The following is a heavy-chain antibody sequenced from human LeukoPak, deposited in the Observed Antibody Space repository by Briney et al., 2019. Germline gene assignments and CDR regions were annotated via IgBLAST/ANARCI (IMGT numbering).Heavy chain of an antibody. V-gene: IGHV4-59*02. D-gene: IGHD3-16*01. J-gene: IGHJ5*02. CDR2: IHYIGSS. CDR3: VGGFTGQYAP. Sequence: SEALFPTSSVSGASASSYYCWWSRRPPGGEVEWVGYIHYIGSSNSNPSLQSRVTTPADESRNKVSMQLSAVTAAATAVYYCVGGFTGQYAPGGQGILVTLP. CDR1: GASASSYY.